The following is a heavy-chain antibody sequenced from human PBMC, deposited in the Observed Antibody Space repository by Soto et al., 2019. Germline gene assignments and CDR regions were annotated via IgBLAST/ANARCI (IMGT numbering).Heavy chain of an antibody. CDR1: GYNFTSYG. CDR2: IDPSDSYT. CDR3: ASQFEEQLVFFDY. D-gene: IGHD6-6*01. Sequence: PGESLTISCMGSGYNFTSYGFSWVRQMPGKGLEWMGRIDPSDSYTNDSPSFQGHVTISADKSISTAYLQWSSLKASDTAMYYCASQFEEQLVFFDYWGQGTLDTVSS. V-gene: IGHV5-10-1*01. J-gene: IGHJ4*02.